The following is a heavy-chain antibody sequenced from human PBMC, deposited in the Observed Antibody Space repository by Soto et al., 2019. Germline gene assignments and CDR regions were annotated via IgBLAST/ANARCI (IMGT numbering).Heavy chain of an antibody. CDR3: ATTARIPLNRFDP. Sequence: ASVKVSFKVSGFSFTADYIHWLQQAPGKGLEWVGLIDPEDGETIYAENFQGRVTISADTSTDTVYMELTSLISDDTAVYYCATTARIPLNRFDPWGQGTLVTVSS. J-gene: IGHJ5*02. D-gene: IGHD2-21*02. V-gene: IGHV1-69-2*01. CDR1: GFSFTADY. CDR2: IDPEDGET.